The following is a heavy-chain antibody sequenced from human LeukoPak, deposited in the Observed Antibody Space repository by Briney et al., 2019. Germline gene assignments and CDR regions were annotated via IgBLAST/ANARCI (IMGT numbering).Heavy chain of an antibody. CDR1: GFTFSSYS. V-gene: IGHV3-21*01. D-gene: IGHD3-9*01. CDR2: ISSSSSYI. J-gene: IGHJ4*02. Sequence: GGSLRLSCAAPGFTFSSYSMNWVRQAPGKGLEWVSSISSSSSYIYYADSVKGRFTISRDNAKNSLYLQMNSLRAEDTAVYYCARDGVLRYFDSPPFWGQGTLVTVSS. CDR3: ARDGVLRYFDSPPF.